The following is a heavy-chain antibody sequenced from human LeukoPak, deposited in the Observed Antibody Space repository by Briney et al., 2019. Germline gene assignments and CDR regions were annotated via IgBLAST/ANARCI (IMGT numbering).Heavy chain of an antibody. J-gene: IGHJ4*02. CDR1: GFTFSSYA. Sequence: GGSLRLSCAASGFTFSSYAMHWVRQAPGKGLEWVAVISYDGSNKYYADSVKGRFTISRDNAKNSLFLQMNSLRAEDTAVYYCARLPAYCSSTSCYYDYWGQGTLVTVSS. CDR2: ISYDGSNK. V-gene: IGHV3-30-3*01. D-gene: IGHD2-2*01. CDR3: ARLPAYCSSTSCYYDY.